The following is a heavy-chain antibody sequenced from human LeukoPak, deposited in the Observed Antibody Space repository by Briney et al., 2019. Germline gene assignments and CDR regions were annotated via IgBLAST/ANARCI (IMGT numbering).Heavy chain of an antibody. CDR2: IRYDGSNK. CDR3: AKAAYCSSTSCYEASFDY. CDR1: GFTFSSYG. Sequence: GRSLRLSCAASGFTFSSYGMHWVRQAPGKGLEWVAFIRYDGSNKYYADSVKGRFTISRDNSKNTLYLQMNSLRAEDTAVYYCAKAAYCSSTSCYEASFDYWGQGTLVTVSS. V-gene: IGHV3-30*02. J-gene: IGHJ4*02. D-gene: IGHD2-2*01.